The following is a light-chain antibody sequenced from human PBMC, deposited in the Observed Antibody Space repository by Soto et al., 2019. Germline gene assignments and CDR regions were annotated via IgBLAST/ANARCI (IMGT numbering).Light chain of an antibody. J-gene: IGKJ3*01. CDR2: WPY. Sequence: DIVMTQSPDSLAVSLGARVTINCKSSQSVLYSSDNKNYLAWYQHKPGQPPKLLIYWPYTRESGVPERFSGSGSVKDFTITISSLQDEYVAVYYCQQYYSTITVGPATTVDI. V-gene: IGKV4-1*01. CDR3: QQYYSTIT. CDR1: QSVLYSSDNKNY.